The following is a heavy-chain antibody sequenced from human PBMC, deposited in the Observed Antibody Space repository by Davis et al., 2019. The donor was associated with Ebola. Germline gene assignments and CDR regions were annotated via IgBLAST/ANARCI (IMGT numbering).Heavy chain of an antibody. V-gene: IGHV4-34*01. Sequence: SETLSLTCAVYGGSFSGYYWSWIRQPPGKGLEWIGEIYHSGSTNYNPSLKSRVTISVDKSKNQFSLKLSSVTAADTAVYYCARETETYYYDSSGYGGLYYFDYWGQGTLVTVSS. D-gene: IGHD3-22*01. CDR2: IYHSGST. CDR1: GGSFSGYY. CDR3: ARETETYYYDSSGYGGLYYFDY. J-gene: IGHJ4*02.